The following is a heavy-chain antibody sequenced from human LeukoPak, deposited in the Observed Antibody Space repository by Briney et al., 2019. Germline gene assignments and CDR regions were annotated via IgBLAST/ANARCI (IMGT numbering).Heavy chain of an antibody. CDR3: ARSSRGVITLTYYYYYMDV. CDR2: INTDGTEY. J-gene: IGHJ6*03. V-gene: IGHV3-7*01. CDR1: GFIFTDYW. D-gene: IGHD3-22*01. Sequence: GGSLRLSCAVSGFIFTDYWVDWVRQAPGKGLEWVANINTDGTEYNYLESVRGRFTISRDNAKNSLYLQMNNLRAEDTAVYYCARSSRGVITLTYYYYYMDVWGKGTTVTVSS.